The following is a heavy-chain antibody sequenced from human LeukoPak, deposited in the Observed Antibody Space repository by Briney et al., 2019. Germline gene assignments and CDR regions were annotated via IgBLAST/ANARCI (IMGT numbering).Heavy chain of an antibody. J-gene: IGHJ4*02. CDR1: GGSFSGYY. Sequence: SETLSLTCAVYGGSFSGYYWSWIRQPPGKGLEWIGEINHSGSTNYNPSLKSRVTISVDTFKNQFSLKLSSVTAADTAVYYCARVTRGYFDYWGQGTLVTVSS. V-gene: IGHV4-34*01. CDR3: ARVTRGYFDY. CDR2: INHSGST. D-gene: IGHD3-10*01.